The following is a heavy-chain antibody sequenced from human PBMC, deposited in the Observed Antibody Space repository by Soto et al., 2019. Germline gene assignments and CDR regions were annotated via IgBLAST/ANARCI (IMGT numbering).Heavy chain of an antibody. D-gene: IGHD3-16*01. CDR1: GYTFTSYG. J-gene: IGHJ6*02. V-gene: IGHV1-18*01. CDR3: ARDGALGENYCYYGMDG. CDR2: ISAYNGKT. Sequence: QVQLVQSGAEVKKPGASVKVSCKASGYTFTSYGISWVRQAPGQGLEWMGWISAYNGKTNYAQKLQGRVTMTTDTSTSTAYVERRSLRSDDTAVYYCARDGALGENYCYYGMDGWGQGTTVTVSS.